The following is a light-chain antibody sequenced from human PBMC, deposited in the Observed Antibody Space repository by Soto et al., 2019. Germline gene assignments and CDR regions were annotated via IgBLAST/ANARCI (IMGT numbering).Light chain of an antibody. CDR2: DTS. CDR3: QEYIQWPPGM. J-gene: IGKJ1*01. V-gene: IGKV3-15*01. CDR1: QFVSSR. Sequence: DIVVTQSPATLSASPGERVTLSCRASQFVSSRLAWYQQRPGQVPRLLIYDTSTRAPGISARFSGSGSGTEFPLTLSSLQSEDFAVYYCQEYIQWPPGMFGPGTTVDIK.